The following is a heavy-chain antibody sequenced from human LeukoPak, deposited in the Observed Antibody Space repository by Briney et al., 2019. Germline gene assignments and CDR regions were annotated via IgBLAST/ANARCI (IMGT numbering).Heavy chain of an antibody. V-gene: IGHV4-39*01. D-gene: IGHD6-13*01. CDR1: GDSISSGDYY. CDR2: IYYSGSS. J-gene: IGHJ4*02. Sequence: SETLSLTCTVSGDSISSGDYYWSWIRQPAGKGLEWIGSIYYSGSSFDNPALKSRVTISVDTSQKQFSLRLSSVTAADTAVYYCARGRYVTTRGGAAAGFLDYWGQGTLVTVST. CDR3: ARGRYVTTRGGAAAGFLDY.